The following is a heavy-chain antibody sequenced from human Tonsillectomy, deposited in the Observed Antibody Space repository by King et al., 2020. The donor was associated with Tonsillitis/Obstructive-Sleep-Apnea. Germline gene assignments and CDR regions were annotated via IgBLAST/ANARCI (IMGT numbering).Heavy chain of an antibody. J-gene: IGHJ3*02. V-gene: IGHV4-39*01. D-gene: IGHD7-27*01. CDR3: ARQNWGSDDAFDI. CDR2: IYYSGST. CDR1: GGSISSSSYY. Sequence: QLQESGPGLVKPSETLSLTCTVSGGSISSSSYYWGWIRQPPGKGLEWIGSIYYSGSTYFNPSLKRRVTISVDTSKNQFSLKLSSVTAADTAVYYCARQNWGSDDAFDIWGQGTMVTVSS.